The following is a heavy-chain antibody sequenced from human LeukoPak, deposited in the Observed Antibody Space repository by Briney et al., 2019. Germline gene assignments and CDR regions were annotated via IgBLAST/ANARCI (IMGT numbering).Heavy chain of an antibody. CDR2: IRSKAYGGTT. CDR3: TRFPEIDILTGPVDY. Sequence: PGGSLRLSCAASEFTVSSYYMTWVRQAPGKGLEWVGFIRSKAYGGTTEYAASVKGRFTISRDDSKSIAYLQMNSLKTEDTAVYYCTRFPEIDILTGPVDYWGQGTLVTVSS. D-gene: IGHD3-9*01. J-gene: IGHJ4*02. V-gene: IGHV3-49*04. CDR1: EFTVSSYY.